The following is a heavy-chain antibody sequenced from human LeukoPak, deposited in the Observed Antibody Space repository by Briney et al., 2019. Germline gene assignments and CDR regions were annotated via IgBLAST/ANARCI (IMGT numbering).Heavy chain of an antibody. CDR1: GFTFSSYS. CDR3: ARVSAGTVDY. CDR2: ISSSSSYI. J-gene: IGHJ4*02. V-gene: IGHV3-21*01. Sequence: GGSLRLSCAASGFTFSSYSMNWVRRAPGKGLEWVSSISSSSSYIYYADSVKGRFTISRDNAKNSLYLQMNSLRAEDTAVYYCARVSAGTVDYWGQGTLVTVSS. D-gene: IGHD6-13*01.